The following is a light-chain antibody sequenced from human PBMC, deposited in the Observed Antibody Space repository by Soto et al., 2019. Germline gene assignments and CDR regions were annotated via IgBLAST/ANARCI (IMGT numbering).Light chain of an antibody. CDR3: QQYGSTPLT. Sequence: VLTQSPGTLSLSPGERATLSCRASQSVSSNYLAWYQQKPGQAPRLLIYGASSRATGIPDRFSGSGSGTDFTLTITRLEPEDVAVYYCQQYGSTPLTFGGGTKVDIK. V-gene: IGKV3-20*01. J-gene: IGKJ4*01. CDR1: QSVSSNY. CDR2: GAS.